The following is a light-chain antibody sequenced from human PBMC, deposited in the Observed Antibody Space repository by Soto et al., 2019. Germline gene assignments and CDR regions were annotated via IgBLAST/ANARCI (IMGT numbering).Light chain of an antibody. CDR2: DAS. CDR1: QSVRSN. V-gene: IGKV3-11*01. J-gene: IGKJ5*01. CDR3: QQRTNWPTST. Sequence: EIVLTQSPATLSLSPGERATLSCRASQSVRSNLAWYQQKPGQAPRLLIHDASSRATGIPDRFSGSGSGTDFTLTISSLEPEDSAVYYCQQRTNWPTSTFGQGTRLEIK.